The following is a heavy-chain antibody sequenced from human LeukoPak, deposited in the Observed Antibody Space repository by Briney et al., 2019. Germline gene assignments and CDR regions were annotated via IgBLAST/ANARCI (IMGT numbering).Heavy chain of an antibody. Sequence: GGSLRLSCAASGFTSINYAMNWVRQAPGKGLEWVSVLIGSSGSTDYADSVKGRFTISRDNSKNTVFLQMNSLRAEDTAIYYCAKGPYDYMEIGYFDSGGKGTRVPVSS. CDR1: GFTSINYA. J-gene: IGHJ4*02. V-gene: IGHV3-23*01. CDR2: LIGSSGST. CDR3: AKGPYDYMEIGYFDS. D-gene: IGHD5-12*01.